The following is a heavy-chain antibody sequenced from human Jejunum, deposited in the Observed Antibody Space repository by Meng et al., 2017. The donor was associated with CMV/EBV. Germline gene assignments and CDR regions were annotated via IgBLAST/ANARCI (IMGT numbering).Heavy chain of an antibody. CDR1: VFTAKRIY. V-gene: IGHV3-53*01. CDR2: LYTGGSS. D-gene: IGHD1-26*01. CDR3: AKGEGRPHYYFDY. Sequence: VFTAKRIYLSWVCQAPGKGLEWVSTLYTGGSSFHRDSVECRFVISRETSKNTLYLQMNSLRPEDTAIYYCAKGEGRPHYYFDYWGQGTLATVSS. J-gene: IGHJ4*02.